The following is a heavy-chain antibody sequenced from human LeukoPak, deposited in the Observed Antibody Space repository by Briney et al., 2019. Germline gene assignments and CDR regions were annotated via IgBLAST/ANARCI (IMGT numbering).Heavy chain of an antibody. V-gene: IGHV1-2*02. CDR1: GYTFTGYY. Sequence: ASVKVSCKASGYTFTGYYMHWVRQAPGQGLEWMGWINPNSGGTNYAQKFQGRVTMTRDTSISTAYMELSRLRSDDTAVYYCVVEMATIXXXYFDYWGQGXLVTVS. J-gene: IGHJ4*02. D-gene: IGHD5-12*01. CDR2: INPNSGGT. CDR3: VVEMATIXXXYFDY.